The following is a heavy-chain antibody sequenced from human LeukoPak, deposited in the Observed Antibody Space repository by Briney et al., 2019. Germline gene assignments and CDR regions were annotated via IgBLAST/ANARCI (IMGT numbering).Heavy chain of an antibody. D-gene: IGHD3-16*01. Sequence: GGSLRLSCAASGFTVSSHDMHWVRQAPGKGLEWVAVISYDGSNKYYADSVKGRFTISRDNSKNTLYVQMNSLRDEDTAVYYCVKGGTYRSNWFDPWGQGTLVTVSS. V-gene: IGHV3-30*18. CDR3: VKGGTYRSNWFDP. J-gene: IGHJ5*02. CDR2: ISYDGSNK. CDR1: GFTVSSHD.